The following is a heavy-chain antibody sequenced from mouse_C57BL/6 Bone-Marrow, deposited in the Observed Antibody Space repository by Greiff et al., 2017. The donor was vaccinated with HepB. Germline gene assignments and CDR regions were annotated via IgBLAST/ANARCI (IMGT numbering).Heavy chain of an antibody. J-gene: IGHJ3*01. V-gene: IGHV1-42*01. Sequence: EVQLQQSGPELVKPGASVKISCKASGYSFTGYYMNWVKQSPEKSLEWIGEINPSTGGTTYNQKFKAKATLTVDKSSSTAYMQLKSLTSEDSAVYYWARGGSNYPFAYWGQGTLVTVSA. CDR3: ARGGSNYPFAY. CDR2: INPSTGGT. D-gene: IGHD2-5*01. CDR1: GYSFTGYY.